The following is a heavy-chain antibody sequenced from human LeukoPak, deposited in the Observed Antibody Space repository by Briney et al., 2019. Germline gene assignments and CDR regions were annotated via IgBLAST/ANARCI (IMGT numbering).Heavy chain of an antibody. CDR1: GFTFSSYG. V-gene: IGHV3-30*02. Sequence: GGSLRLSCAASGFTFSSYGMHWVRQAPGKGLEWVAFIRYDGSNKYYADSVKGRFTISRDNSKNTLYLQMNSLRAEDTAVYYCANSDAIFGVVTPFDHWGQGTLVTVSS. CDR2: IRYDGSNK. J-gene: IGHJ4*02. D-gene: IGHD3-3*01. CDR3: ANSDAIFGVVTPFDH.